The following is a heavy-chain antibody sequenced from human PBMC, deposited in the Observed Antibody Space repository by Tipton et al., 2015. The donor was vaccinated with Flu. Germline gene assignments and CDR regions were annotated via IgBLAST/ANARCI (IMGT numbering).Heavy chain of an antibody. J-gene: IGHJ1*01. D-gene: IGHD6-13*01. CDR3: ARYTSSWDPPRD. V-gene: IGHV4-59*08. CDR2: IYSGGST. Sequence: TLSLTCTVSGASINSNFWSWIRQSPGKGLEWIGYIYSGGSTKYNPYFESRVTMSIDTSKNQFSLKVTSVTAADTAVYYCARYTSSWDPPRDWGQGTLVTVSS. CDR1: GASINSNF.